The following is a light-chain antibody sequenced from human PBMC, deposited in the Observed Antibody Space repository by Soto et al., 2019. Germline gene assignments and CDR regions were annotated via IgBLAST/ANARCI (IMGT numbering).Light chain of an antibody. V-gene: IGLV1-40*01. CDR3: QSYDTSLSAWV. J-gene: IGLJ3*02. Sequence: QAVVTQPPSVSGAPGQRVTFSCTGSSSNIGAGYDVHWYQQLPGTAPKVLIYGNNNRPSGVPDRFSGSKSGTSASLAITGLQAEDEADYYCQSYDTSLSAWVFGGGTKLTVL. CDR2: GNN. CDR1: SSNIGAGYD.